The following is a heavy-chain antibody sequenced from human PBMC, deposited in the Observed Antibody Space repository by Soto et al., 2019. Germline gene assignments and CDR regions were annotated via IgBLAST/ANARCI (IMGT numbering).Heavy chain of an antibody. D-gene: IGHD3-16*01. CDR2: FDPEDGET. J-gene: IGHJ4*02. Sequence: QVQLVQSGAEVKKPGASVKVSCKVSGYTLTELSMHWVRQAPGKGLEWMGGFDPEDGETIYAQKFQGRVTMTEDTSTDTAYMELSSRRPEDTAVYDCATVYMITFGGAAVGFDYWGQGTLVTVSS. CDR3: ATVYMITFGGAAVGFDY. CDR1: GYTLTELS. V-gene: IGHV1-24*01.